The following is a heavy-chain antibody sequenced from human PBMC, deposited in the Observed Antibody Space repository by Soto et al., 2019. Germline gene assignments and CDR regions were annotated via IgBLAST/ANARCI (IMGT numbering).Heavy chain of an antibody. CDR3: ATAHSGYLEAFDI. CDR1: GYALTEFS. D-gene: IGHD5-12*01. Sequence: GASVKVSFKVFGYALTEFSIHLGRQAPGKGLEWMGGFDPEDGETIYAQKFQGRVTMTEDTSTDTAYMELSSLRSEDTAVYYCATAHSGYLEAFDIWGQGTMVTVSS. V-gene: IGHV1-24*01. CDR2: FDPEDGET. J-gene: IGHJ3*02.